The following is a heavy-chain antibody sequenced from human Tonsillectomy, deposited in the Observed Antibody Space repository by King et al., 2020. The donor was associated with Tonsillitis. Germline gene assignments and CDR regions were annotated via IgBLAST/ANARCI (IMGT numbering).Heavy chain of an antibody. CDR1: GGSIGNYF. D-gene: IGHD3-10*01. J-gene: IGHJ3*02. V-gene: IGHV4-59*08. CDR3: ARRLGDLNAFDI. Sequence: VQLQESGPGLVKPAETLSLTCTVSGGSIGNYFWSWIRQPPGKGLEWIGHIYAGSANYNPSLKSRASISLDTSRKQFSLDLSHVTAADTAIYFCARRLGDLNAFDIWGQGTMVSVSS. CDR2: IYAGSA.